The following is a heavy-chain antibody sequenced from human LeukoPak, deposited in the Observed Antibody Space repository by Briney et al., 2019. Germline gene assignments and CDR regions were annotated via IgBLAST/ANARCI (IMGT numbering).Heavy chain of an antibody. CDR3: ARYDFWSGFGWFDP. CDR1: GGTFSSYA. J-gene: IGHJ5*02. D-gene: IGHD3-3*01. CDR2: IIPIFGTA. Sequence: SVSLSCKASGGTFSSYAYSWVRQPHGQGIEWMGGIIPIFGTANYAQKFQGIVTITADESTSTAYMELSSLRSEDTAVYYWARYDFWSGFGWFDPWGQGALVTVSS. V-gene: IGHV1-69*01.